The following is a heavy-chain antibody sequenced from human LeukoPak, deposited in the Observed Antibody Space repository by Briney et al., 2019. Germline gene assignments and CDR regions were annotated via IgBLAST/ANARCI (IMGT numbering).Heavy chain of an antibody. CDR2: ISYDGSNK. CDR3: AKERSYDFWSGYSNYYYYYGMDV. CDR1: GFTFSSYG. V-gene: IGHV3-30*18. D-gene: IGHD3-3*01. J-gene: IGHJ6*02. Sequence: PGGSLRLSCVASGFTFSSYGMHWVRQAPGKGLEWVAVISYDGSNKYYADSVKGRFTISRDNSKNTLYLQMNSLRAEDTAVYYCAKERSYDFWSGYSNYYYYYGMDVWGQGTTVTVSS.